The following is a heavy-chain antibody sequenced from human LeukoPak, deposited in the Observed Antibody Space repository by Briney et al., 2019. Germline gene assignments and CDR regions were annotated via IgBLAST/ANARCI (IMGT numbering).Heavy chain of an antibody. CDR1: GYNFTDYY. D-gene: IGHD1-26*01. J-gene: IGHJ4*02. CDR3: ARDSGLGPTWHPFDH. CDR2: INPKSGGT. V-gene: IGHV1-2*02. Sequence: ASVMVSCKASGYNFTDYYIHWVRQAPGQGLEWMGWINPKSGGTNYAQKFRGRVTMTRDTSISTAYMELSGLRSDDTAVYYCARDSGLGPTWHPFDHWGQGTPVTVSS.